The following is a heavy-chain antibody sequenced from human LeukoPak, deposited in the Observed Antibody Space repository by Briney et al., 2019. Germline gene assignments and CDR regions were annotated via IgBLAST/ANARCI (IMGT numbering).Heavy chain of an antibody. D-gene: IGHD3-10*01. CDR1: GFIFRSYA. Sequence: PGGSLRLSCAASGFIFRSYAMHWFRQAPGKGLEWVAVISYNGDTQQSADSVKGRFIISRDNSKNTLFLEMNSLRPEDTGTYYCARGSSPHYFGSGRPTDSWGQGTLVIVSS. V-gene: IGHV3-30-3*01. CDR3: ARGSSPHYFGSGRPTDS. J-gene: IGHJ4*02. CDR2: ISYNGDTQ.